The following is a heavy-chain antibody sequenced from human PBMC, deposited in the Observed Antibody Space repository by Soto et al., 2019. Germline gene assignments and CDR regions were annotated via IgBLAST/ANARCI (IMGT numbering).Heavy chain of an antibody. CDR2: ITDSGGTT. V-gene: IGHV3-23*01. CDR1: GFTFSSSG. Sequence: EVQLLESGGGLVQPGGSLRLSCAASGFTFSSSGMSWVRQAPGKGLEWVSGITDSGGTTYYVDSVKGRFTISRDNSKNTLSLEMNSLRAEDTVVYYCAKDSGWLHYYWGQGTLVTVSS. J-gene: IGHJ4*02. D-gene: IGHD5-12*01. CDR3: AKDSGWLHYY.